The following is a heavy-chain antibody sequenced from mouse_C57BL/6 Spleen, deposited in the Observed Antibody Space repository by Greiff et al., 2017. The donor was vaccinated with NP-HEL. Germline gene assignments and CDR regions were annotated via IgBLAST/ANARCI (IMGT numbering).Heavy chain of an antibody. CDR2: ISSGSSTM. J-gene: IGHJ4*01. CDR1: GFTFSDYG. V-gene: IGHV5-17*01. D-gene: IGHD1-1*01. Sequence: EVMLVESGGGLVKPGGSLKLSCAASGFTFSDYGMHWVRQAPEKGLEWVAYISSGSSTMYYADTVKGRFTISRDNAKNTLFLQMTSLRSEDTAMYYCARGTTLGGYAMDYWGQGTSVTVSS. CDR3: ARGTTLGGYAMDY.